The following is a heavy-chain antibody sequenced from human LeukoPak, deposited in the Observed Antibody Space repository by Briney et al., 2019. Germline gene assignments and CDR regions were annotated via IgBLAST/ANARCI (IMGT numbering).Heavy chain of an antibody. CDR3: AKEGDTALVTGYFDL. D-gene: IGHD5-18*01. J-gene: IGHJ2*01. V-gene: IGHV1-69*01. CDR1: GGTIGSYV. CDR2: IIPFFGSA. Sequence: SVKVSCKASGGTIGSYVISWVRQARGQGLEWMGGIIPFFGSAHYAQKFQDRLTITADEPTRPVYMEMSSLRPEDTAMYYCAKEGDTALVTGYFDLWGRGALGTVS.